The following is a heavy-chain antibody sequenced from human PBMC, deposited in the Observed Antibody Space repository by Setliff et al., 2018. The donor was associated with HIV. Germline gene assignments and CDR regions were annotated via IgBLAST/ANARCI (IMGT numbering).Heavy chain of an antibody. CDR1: GDSFSTSSYF. V-gene: IGHV4-39*02. CDR3: TREGRGDPAMATTRIDY. Sequence: SETLSLTCSVSGDSFSTSSYFWDWVRQSPGKGLEWIGNIYYTGFTYSSPSLKGRVIMSIDTSKSQFSLNLTSVTDADTAVYFCTREGRGDPAMATTRIDYWGQGKLVTVPQ. CDR2: IYYTGFT. D-gene: IGHD1-1*01. J-gene: IGHJ4*02.